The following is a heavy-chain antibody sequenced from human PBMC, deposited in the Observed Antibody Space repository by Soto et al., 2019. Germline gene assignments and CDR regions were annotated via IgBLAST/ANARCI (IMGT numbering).Heavy chain of an antibody. J-gene: IGHJ4*02. V-gene: IGHV3-74*01. Sequence: GGSLRLSCAASGFTFSSYWMHWVRQAPGKGLVWVSRINSDGSSTSYADSVKGRFTVSRDNARNTLYLQMNSLRDEDTAVYYCARVGYCARGVCPNFDFWGQGTLVTVSS. D-gene: IGHD2-8*01. CDR3: ARVGYCARGVCPNFDF. CDR1: GFTFSSYW. CDR2: INSDGSST.